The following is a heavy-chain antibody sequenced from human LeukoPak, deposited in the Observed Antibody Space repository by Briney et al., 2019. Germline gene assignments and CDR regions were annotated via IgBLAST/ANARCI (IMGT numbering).Heavy chain of an antibody. J-gene: IGHJ4*02. CDR1: GFTFSSYG. CDR3: AKDVGYCSSTSCYGP. Sequence: PGGSLRLSCAASGFTFSSYGMHWVRQAPGKGLEWEAVISYDGSNKYYADSVKGRFIISRDNSKNTLYLQMNSLRAEDTAVYYCAKDVGYCSSTSCYGPWGQGTLVTVSS. V-gene: IGHV3-30*18. CDR2: ISYDGSNK. D-gene: IGHD2-2*01.